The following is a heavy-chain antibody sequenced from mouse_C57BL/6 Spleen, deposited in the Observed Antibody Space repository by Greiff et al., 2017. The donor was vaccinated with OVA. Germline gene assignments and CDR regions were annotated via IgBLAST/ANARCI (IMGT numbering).Heavy chain of an antibody. D-gene: IGHD2-3*01. V-gene: IGHV1-26*01. Sequence: VQLQQSGPELVKPGASVKISCKASGYTFTDYYMNWVKQSHGKSLEWIGDINPNNGGTSYNQKFKGKATLTVDKSSSTAYMELRSLTSEDSAVYYCARSIYDGYFWYFDVWGTGTTVTVSS. CDR1: GYTFTDYY. CDR3: ARSIYDGYFWYFDV. CDR2: INPNNGGT. J-gene: IGHJ1*03.